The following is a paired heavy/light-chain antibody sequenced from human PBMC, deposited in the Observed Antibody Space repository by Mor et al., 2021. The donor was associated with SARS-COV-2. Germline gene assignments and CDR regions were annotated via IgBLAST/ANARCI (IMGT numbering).Heavy chain of an antibody. CDR3: ARQAVDTAMPYYYYGMDV. D-gene: IGHD5-18*01. CDR1: GGSISSSSYY. CDR2: IYYSGST. J-gene: IGHJ6*02. Sequence: QLQLQESGPGLVKPSETLSLTCTVSGGSISSSSYYWGWIRQPPGKGLEWIGSIYYSGSTYYNPSLKSRVTISVDTSKNQFSLKLSSVTAADTAVYYCARQAVDTAMPYYYYGMDVWGQGTTVTVSS. V-gene: IGHV4-39*01.
Light chain of an antibody. V-gene: IGKV2-28*01. Sequence: DIVMTQSPLSLPVTPGEPASISCRSSQSLLHSNGYNYLDWYLQKPGQSPQLLIYLGSNRASGVPDRFSGSGSGTDFTLKISRVEAEDVGVYYCMQALQTPIFGPGTKVDIK. CDR1: QSLLHSNGYNY. CDR3: MQALQTPI. J-gene: IGKJ3*01. CDR2: LGS.